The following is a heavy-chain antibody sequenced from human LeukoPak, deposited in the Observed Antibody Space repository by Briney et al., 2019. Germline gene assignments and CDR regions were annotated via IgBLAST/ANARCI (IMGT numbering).Heavy chain of an antibody. CDR2: VDYSGNT. CDR1: GGSISNSGYY. CDR3: AREGGEQQLVFDAFDI. V-gene: IGHV4-39*07. D-gene: IGHD6-13*01. Sequence: SETLSLTCTVSGGSISNSGYYWGWIRQPPGKGLEWIGSVDYSGNTYYRPSLKSRLTISLDTSKNQFFLKLNSVTAADTAVYYCAREGGEQQLVFDAFDIWGQGTMVTVSS. J-gene: IGHJ3*02.